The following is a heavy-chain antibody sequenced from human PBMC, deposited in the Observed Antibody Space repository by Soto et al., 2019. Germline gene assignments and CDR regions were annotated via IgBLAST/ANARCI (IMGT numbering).Heavy chain of an antibody. Sequence: SETLSLTCTVSGGSIISSSYYWVLIRQPPGKGLEWIGSIYYSGSTYYNPSLKSRVTISVDTSKNQFSLKLSSVTAADTAVYYCARHRGQDIVVVPAAHIYYYYYYMDVWGKGTTVTVSS. CDR2: IYYSGST. J-gene: IGHJ6*03. CDR1: GGSIISSSYY. CDR3: ARHRGQDIVVVPAAHIYYYYYYMDV. D-gene: IGHD2-2*01. V-gene: IGHV4-39*01.